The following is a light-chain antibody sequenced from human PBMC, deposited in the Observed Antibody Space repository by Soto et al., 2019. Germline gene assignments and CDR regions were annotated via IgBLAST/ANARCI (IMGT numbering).Light chain of an antibody. J-gene: IGKJ1*01. CDR2: GAS. CDR3: QEYNTWPWT. Sequence: EIVLTQSPATLSFSPGERATVSLRASQSISATYLAWYQQKPGQAPRLLIYGASTRATGIPARFTGSGSGTEFILTITSLQSEDSAVYYCQEYNTWPWTFGQGTKVDIK. V-gene: IGKV3-15*01. CDR1: QSISATY.